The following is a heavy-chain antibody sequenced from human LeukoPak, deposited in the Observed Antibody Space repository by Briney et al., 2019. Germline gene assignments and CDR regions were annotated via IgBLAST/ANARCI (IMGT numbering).Heavy chain of an antibody. V-gene: IGHV3-7*01. Sequence: GGSLRLSCVASGFTFSDAWMSWVRQAPGKGLEWVANIKEDGSEKYYVDSVKGRFTISRDNAKNSLYLQMNSLRAEDTAVYYCARTIRGYWGQGTLVTVSS. CDR1: GFTFSDAW. D-gene: IGHD3-10*01. CDR3: ARTIRGY. J-gene: IGHJ4*02. CDR2: IKEDGSEK.